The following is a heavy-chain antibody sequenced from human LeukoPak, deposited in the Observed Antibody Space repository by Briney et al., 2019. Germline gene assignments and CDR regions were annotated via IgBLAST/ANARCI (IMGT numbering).Heavy chain of an antibody. J-gene: IGHJ4*02. D-gene: IGHD1/OR15-1a*01. CDR3: AKDNTPEQLPHDY. Sequence: GGSLRLSCAASGSTFTSYGMHWVRQAPGKGLEWVSVISYDGSDQYYADSVKGRFTISRDNSKNTLYLQMNSLRAADTAVYYCAKDNTPEQLPHDYWGQGTLVIVSS. V-gene: IGHV3-30*18. CDR1: GSTFTSYG. CDR2: ISYDGSDQ.